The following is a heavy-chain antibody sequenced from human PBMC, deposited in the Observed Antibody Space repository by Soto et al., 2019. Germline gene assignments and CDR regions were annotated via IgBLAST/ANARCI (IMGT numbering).Heavy chain of an antibody. J-gene: IGHJ6*02. CDR2: IYYSGST. Sequence: SETLSLTCTVSGGSISSSSYYWGWIRQPPGKGLEWIGSIYYSGSTYYNPSLKSRVTISVDTSKNQFSLKLSSVTAADTAVYYCARHLDYHGSGSYFGYYYYYGMDVWGQGTTVTVSS. D-gene: IGHD3-10*01. V-gene: IGHV4-39*01. CDR3: ARHLDYHGSGSYFGYYYYYGMDV. CDR1: GGSISSSSYY.